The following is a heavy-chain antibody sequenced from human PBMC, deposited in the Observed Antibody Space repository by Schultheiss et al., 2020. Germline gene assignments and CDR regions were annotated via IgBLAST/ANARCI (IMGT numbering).Heavy chain of an antibody. J-gene: IGHJ5*02. CDR3: ARVGCGGDCYFLRLHWFDP. Sequence: GESLKISCAASGFTFSSYWMHWVRQAPGKGLEWVSSISSSSSQIYYADSVKGRFTISRDNSKNTLYLQMNSLRAEDTAVYYCARVGCGGDCYFLRLHWFDPWGQGTLVTVSS. CDR1: GFTFSSYW. D-gene: IGHD2-21*02. V-gene: IGHV3-21*04. CDR2: ISSSSSQI.